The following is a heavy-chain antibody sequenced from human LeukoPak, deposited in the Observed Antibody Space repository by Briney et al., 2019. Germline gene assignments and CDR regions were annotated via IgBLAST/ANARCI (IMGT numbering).Heavy chain of an antibody. V-gene: IGHV4-61*02. Sequence: SETLSLTRTVSCDSMNSEFHYSTWLRQPAGKGLEWIGGISSSGSTTYNPTLVSRATITLDTSKNSYSLNVPSVTAADTAVYYSAVDSKDIYSPGWGLYDTYYYIDAWGTGTTVNVAS. CDR1: CDSMNSEFHY. D-gene: IGHD5/OR15-5a*01. CDR2: ISSSGST. CDR3: AVDSKDIYSPGWGLYDTYYYIDA. J-gene: IGHJ6*03.